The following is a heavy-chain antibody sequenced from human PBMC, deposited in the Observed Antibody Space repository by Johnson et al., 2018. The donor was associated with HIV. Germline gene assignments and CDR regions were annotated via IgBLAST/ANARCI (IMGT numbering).Heavy chain of an antibody. CDR1: GFTFDDYA. CDR2: ISWNSGSI. D-gene: IGHD1-26*01. V-gene: IGHV3-9*01. J-gene: IGHJ3*02. Sequence: VQLVESGGGLVQPGRSLRLSCAASGFTFDDYAMHWVRQAPGKGLEWVSGISWNSGSIGYADSAKGRFTISRDNAKNSLYLQMNSLRAEDTALYYCAKGLSLSGSYSYDAFDIWGQGTMVTVSS. CDR3: AKGLSLSGSYSYDAFDI.